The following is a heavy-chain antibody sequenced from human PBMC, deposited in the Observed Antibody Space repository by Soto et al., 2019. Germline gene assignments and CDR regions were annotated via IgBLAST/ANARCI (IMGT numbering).Heavy chain of an antibody. Sequence: EVQLLESGGDLVQPGVSLRLSCAASGFTFSNFAMSWVRQAPGRGLEWVSGISASGRDIHYADSVKDRFTVSRDKSKNPLYLQMNSLRAEYTAIYYCAKGKTSGWYYFDYWGQAAMVTVSS. D-gene: IGHD6-19*01. CDR1: GFTFSNFA. V-gene: IGHV3-23*01. J-gene: IGHJ4*02. CDR3: AKGKTSGWYYFDY. CDR2: ISASGRDI.